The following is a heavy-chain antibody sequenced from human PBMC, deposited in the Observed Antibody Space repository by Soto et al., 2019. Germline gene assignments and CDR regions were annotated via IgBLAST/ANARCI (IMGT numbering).Heavy chain of an antibody. V-gene: IGHV1-69*13. D-gene: IGHD3-10*01. CDR3: ARGLDMVRGAHLYYYGMDV. CDR1: GGTFSSYA. J-gene: IGHJ6*02. CDR2: IIPIFGTA. Sequence: ASVKVSCKASGGTFSSYAISWVRQAPGKGLEWMGGIIPIFGTANYAQKFQGRVTITADESTSTAYMELSSLRSEDTAVYYCARGLDMVRGAHLYYYGMDVWGQGTTVTVSS.